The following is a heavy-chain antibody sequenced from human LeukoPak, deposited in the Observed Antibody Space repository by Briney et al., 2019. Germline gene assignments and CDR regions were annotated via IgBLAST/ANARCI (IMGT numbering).Heavy chain of an antibody. CDR2: INPNTGDT. V-gene: IGHV1-2*02. J-gene: IGHJ4*02. CDR3: ARDERYCNGDNHYPDLGY. CDR1: GYTFTGYY. Sequence: ASVKVSCTASGYTFTGYYLFWVRQAPGQGLEWMGWINPNTGDTKYGQKFQGRVTLTRDTSIRTTYMELSSLRSDDTAVYYCARDERYCNGDNHYPDLGYWGQGTLVTVSS. D-gene: IGHD2-15*01.